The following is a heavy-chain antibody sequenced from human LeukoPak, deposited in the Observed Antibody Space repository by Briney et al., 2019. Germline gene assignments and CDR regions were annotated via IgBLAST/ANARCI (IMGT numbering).Heavy chain of an antibody. Sequence: NPGGSLRLSCAASGFTFSSYTMNWVRQGPGKGLEWVSSISSSSSYIYYADSLKGRFTVSRDNAKNSLYLQMNGLRVEDTAVYYCATARDGYRKGFDSWGQGTLVTASS. CDR1: GFTFSSYT. J-gene: IGHJ4*02. V-gene: IGHV3-21*01. D-gene: IGHD5-24*01. CDR3: ATARDGYRKGFDS. CDR2: ISSSSSYI.